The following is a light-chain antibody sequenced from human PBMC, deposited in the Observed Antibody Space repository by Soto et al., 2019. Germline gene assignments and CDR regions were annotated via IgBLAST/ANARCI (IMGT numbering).Light chain of an antibody. CDR3: SSYTSSSTLQVV. V-gene: IGLV2-14*01. J-gene: IGLJ2*01. CDR1: SSDVGGYNY. CDR2: DVS. Sequence: QSVLTQPASVSGSPGQSITISCTGTSSDVGGYNYVSWYQQHPGKAPKLMIYDVSNRPSGVSNRFSGSKSGNTASLTISGLQAEDEADYYCSSYTSSSTLQVVFGGGTKL.